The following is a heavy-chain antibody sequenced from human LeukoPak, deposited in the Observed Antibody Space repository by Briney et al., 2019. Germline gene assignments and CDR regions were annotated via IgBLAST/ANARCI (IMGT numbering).Heavy chain of an antibody. Sequence: GASVMVSCKASGYTLTDHHVIWVRQAPGQGPEWVAWFKSKNRGVAYAQEFQGRVTMTRDTSTNTAYMELSSLRFDDTAIYYCARDPVDGYSHFDYWGQGTLVTVSS. D-gene: IGHD5-24*01. J-gene: IGHJ4*02. CDR3: ARDPVDGYSHFDY. CDR2: FKSKNRGV. CDR1: GYTLTDHH. V-gene: IGHV1-2*02.